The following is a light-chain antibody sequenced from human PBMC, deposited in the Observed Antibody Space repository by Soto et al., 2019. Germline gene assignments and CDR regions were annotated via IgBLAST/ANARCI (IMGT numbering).Light chain of an antibody. CDR2: EVS. V-gene: IGLV2-23*02. J-gene: IGLJ1*01. CDR1: SSDVGSYNL. Sequence: SALTKPASVSGAAGQSSTISCTGTSSDVGSYNLVSWYQQHPGKAPKLMIYEVSKRPSGVSNRFSGSKSGNTASLTISGLQAEDEADYYCCSYAGSSTYVFGTGTKVTVL. CDR3: CSYAGSSTYV.